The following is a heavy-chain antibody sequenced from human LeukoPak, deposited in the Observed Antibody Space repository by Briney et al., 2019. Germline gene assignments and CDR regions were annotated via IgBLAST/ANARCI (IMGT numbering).Heavy chain of an antibody. Sequence: WETLSLTCIVSGGPISTYYWSWIRQPPGKGLEWIGYIYYSGSTNYNPSLKSRVTISVDTSKNQFSLKLSSVTAADTAVYYCARAPQAGYGDYWGQGTLVTVSS. CDR3: ARAPQAGYGDY. D-gene: IGHD5-12*01. CDR1: GGPISTYY. V-gene: IGHV4-59*01. J-gene: IGHJ4*02. CDR2: IYYSGST.